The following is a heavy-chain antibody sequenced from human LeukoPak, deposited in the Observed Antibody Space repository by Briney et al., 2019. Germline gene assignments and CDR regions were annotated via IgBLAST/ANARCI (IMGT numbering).Heavy chain of an antibody. Sequence: SGTLSLTCAVSGGSISSSNWWSWVRQPPGKGLEWIGEIYHSGSTNYNPSLKSRVTISVDKSKNQFSLKLSSVTAADTAVYYCARALRYITMVRGVLDYWGQGTLVTVSS. V-gene: IGHV4-4*02. CDR2: IYHSGST. CDR1: GGSISSSNW. D-gene: IGHD3-10*01. J-gene: IGHJ4*02. CDR3: ARALRYITMVRGVLDY.